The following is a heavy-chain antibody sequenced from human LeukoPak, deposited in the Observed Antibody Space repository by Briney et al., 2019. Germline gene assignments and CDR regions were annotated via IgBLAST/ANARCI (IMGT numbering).Heavy chain of an antibody. CDR2: ISSSSSYI. J-gene: IGHJ4*02. CDR1: GFTFSSYS. V-gene: IGHV3-21*01. Sequence: AGGSLRLSCAASGFTFSSYSMNWVRQAPGKGLEWVSSISSSSSYIYCADSVKGRFTISRDNAKNSLYLQMNSLRAEDTAVYYCARDLAAAGDYWGQGTLVTVSS. D-gene: IGHD6-13*01. CDR3: ARDLAAAGDY.